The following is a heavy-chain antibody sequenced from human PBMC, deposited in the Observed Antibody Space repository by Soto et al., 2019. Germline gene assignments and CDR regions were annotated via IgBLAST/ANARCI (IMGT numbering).Heavy chain of an antibody. Sequence: ASVEVSSKASGASFDSYASNWVRQATEQGLEWMGWMNPNSGNTGYAQKFQGRVTMTRNTSISTAYMELSSLRSEDTAVYYCTRRLITDKYYYGMDVWGQGTTVTVSS. CDR1: GASFDSYA. CDR2: MNPNSGNT. V-gene: IGHV1-8*01. J-gene: IGHJ6*02. D-gene: IGHD3-22*01. CDR3: TRRLITDKYYYGMDV.